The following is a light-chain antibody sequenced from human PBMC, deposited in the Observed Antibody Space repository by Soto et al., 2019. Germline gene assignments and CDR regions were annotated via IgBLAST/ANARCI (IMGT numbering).Light chain of an antibody. V-gene: IGKV3-11*01. Sequence: EIVLTQSPATLSLSPGERVTLSCRASQSVSSYLAWYQQKPGQAPRLLIYDASNRATGIPARFSGSGSGTDFTLTISSLEPEDFAVYYCQERSNWYTFCQGTKREIK. CDR1: QSVSSY. J-gene: IGKJ2*01. CDR2: DAS. CDR3: QERSNWYT.